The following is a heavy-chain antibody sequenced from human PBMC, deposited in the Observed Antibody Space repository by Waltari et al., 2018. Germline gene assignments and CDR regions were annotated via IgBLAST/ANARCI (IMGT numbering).Heavy chain of an antibody. J-gene: IGHJ3*02. CDR2: ISYDGSNK. Sequence: QVQLVESGGGVVQPGRSLRLSCAASGFTFSSYAMHWVRQAPGKGLEWVSVISYDGSNKYYAYSVKGRFTISRDNSKNTLYLQMNSLRAEDTAVYYCARWVVVNDAFDIWGQGTMVTVSS. CDR3: ARWVVVNDAFDI. V-gene: IGHV3-30*01. CDR1: GFTFSSYA. D-gene: IGHD2-15*01.